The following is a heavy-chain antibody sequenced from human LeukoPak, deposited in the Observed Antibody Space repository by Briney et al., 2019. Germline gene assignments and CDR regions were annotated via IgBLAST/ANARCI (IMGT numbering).Heavy chain of an antibody. CDR1: GGSFTGYF. CDR3: ARSENYYDSSGYYYGLDY. J-gene: IGHJ4*02. Sequence: SGTLSLTPAVYGGSFTGYFWSSIRQPPGKGLEWIGEITHSGSNNYYPSLKSRVTISVDASKNQFSLKLSSVTAADTAVYYCARSENYYDSSGYYYGLDYWGQGTLVTVSS. D-gene: IGHD3-22*01. V-gene: IGHV4-34*01. CDR2: ITHSGSN.